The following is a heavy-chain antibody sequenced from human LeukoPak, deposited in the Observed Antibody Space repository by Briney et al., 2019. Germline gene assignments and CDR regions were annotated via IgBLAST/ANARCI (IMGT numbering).Heavy chain of an antibody. J-gene: IGHJ6*03. V-gene: IGHV4-61*05. CDR2: IYYSGST. CDR1: GGSISSSSYY. CDR3: ARIPVPTVTTIYYYMDV. Sequence: PSETLSLTCTVSGGSISSSSYYWGWIRQPPGKGLEWIGYIYYSGSTNYNPSLKSRVTISVDTSKNQFSLKLNSVTAADTAVYYCARIPVPTVTTIYYYMDVWGKGTTVTVSS. D-gene: IGHD4-17*01.